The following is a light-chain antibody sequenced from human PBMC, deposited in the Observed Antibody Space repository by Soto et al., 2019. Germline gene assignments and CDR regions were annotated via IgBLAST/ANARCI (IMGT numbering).Light chain of an antibody. J-gene: IGKJ2*01. CDR2: KAS. CDR3: QQYNSYSPYT. CDR1: QSISSW. Sequence: DIQMTQSPSTLSASVGDRVTITCRASQSISSWLAWYQQKPGKAPKLLIYKASSLESGVPSRFSGSESGTEFTITISSLQPDDFATYYCQQYNSYSPYTFGQGTKPEIK. V-gene: IGKV1-5*03.